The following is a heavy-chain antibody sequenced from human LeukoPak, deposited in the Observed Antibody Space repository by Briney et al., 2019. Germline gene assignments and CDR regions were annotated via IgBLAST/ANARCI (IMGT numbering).Heavy chain of an antibody. Sequence: PGGSLRLSCAASGFSSSYFAMHWVRQAPGKGLEWVALISFDGSNMHYADSVKGRFTISRDNSKKTLYLQMDSLRAEDTAVYYCTRRYSGTYRIDYWGQGTLVTVSS. CDR1: GFSSSYFA. V-gene: IGHV3-30*03. J-gene: IGHJ4*02. CDR3: TRRYSGTYRIDY. D-gene: IGHD5-12*01. CDR2: ISFDGSNM.